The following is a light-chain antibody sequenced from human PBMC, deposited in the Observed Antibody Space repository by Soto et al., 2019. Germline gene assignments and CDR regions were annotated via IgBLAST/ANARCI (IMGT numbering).Light chain of an antibody. J-gene: IGKJ1*01. V-gene: IGKV3-20*01. Sequence: EIVLTQSPGTLSLSPVERATLSCMASQSVSSSYLAWYQRKPGQAPRLLIYGASSRATGIPDRFSGSGSGTDFTLTISRLEPEDFAVYYCQQYGSSRWTFGQGTKVDIK. CDR2: GAS. CDR3: QQYGSSRWT. CDR1: QSVSSSY.